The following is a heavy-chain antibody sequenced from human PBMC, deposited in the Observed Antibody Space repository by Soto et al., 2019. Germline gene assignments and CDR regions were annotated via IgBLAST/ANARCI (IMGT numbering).Heavy chain of an antibody. CDR3: VRDHPTPGLYFDY. CDR1: GFTFTSHW. D-gene: IGHD2-8*02. Sequence: EVQLVESGGGLVPPGGSLRVSCATSGFTFTSHWMSWVRQAPGKGLEWVANINQDGNERYFADSVKGRFTISRDNAKNSLYLQMNSLRDEDTAVYYCVRDHPTPGLYFDYWGQGTLVTVSS. V-gene: IGHV3-7*01. CDR2: INQDGNER. J-gene: IGHJ4*02.